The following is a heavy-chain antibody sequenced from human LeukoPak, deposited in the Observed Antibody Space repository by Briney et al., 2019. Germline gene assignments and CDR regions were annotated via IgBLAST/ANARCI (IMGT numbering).Heavy chain of an antibody. J-gene: IGHJ6*03. V-gene: IGHV1-8*01. Sequence: ASVKVTCKASGYTFTSYDINWVRQATGQGLEWMGGMNPNSGNTSYAQKFQGRVTMTRNTSISTAYMELSSLRSEDTAVYYCARARRYSSSSDYYYYMDVWGKGTTVTVSS. CDR1: GYTFTSYD. D-gene: IGHD6-6*01. CDR3: ARARRYSSSSDYYYYMDV. CDR2: MNPNSGNT.